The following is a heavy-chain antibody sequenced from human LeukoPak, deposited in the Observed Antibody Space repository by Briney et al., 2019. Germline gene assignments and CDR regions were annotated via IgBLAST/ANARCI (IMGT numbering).Heavy chain of an antibody. J-gene: IGHJ4*02. V-gene: IGHV3-7*01. D-gene: IGHD5-12*01. Sequence: GGSLRLSCAASGFTFSSYWMSWVRQAPGKGLGWVANIEQDGSEKYYVDSVKGRFTISRDNAKNSLYLQMNSLRAEDTAVYYCARDHGYSGYDYDYWGQGTLVTVSS. CDR2: IEQDGSEK. CDR1: GFTFSSYW. CDR3: ARDHGYSGYDYDY.